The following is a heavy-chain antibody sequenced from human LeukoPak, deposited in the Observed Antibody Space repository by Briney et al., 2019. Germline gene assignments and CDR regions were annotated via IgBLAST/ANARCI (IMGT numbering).Heavy chain of an antibody. CDR2: IIPIFGTA. Sequence: SVKVSCKASGGTFSSYAISWVRQAPGRGLEWMGGIIPIFGTANYAQKFQGRVTITTDESTSTAYMELSSLRSEDTAVYYCASCSTSCYGYYYYYMDVWGKGTTVTVSS. V-gene: IGHV1-69*05. J-gene: IGHJ6*03. CDR1: GGTFSSYA. D-gene: IGHD2-2*01. CDR3: ASCSTSCYGYYYYYMDV.